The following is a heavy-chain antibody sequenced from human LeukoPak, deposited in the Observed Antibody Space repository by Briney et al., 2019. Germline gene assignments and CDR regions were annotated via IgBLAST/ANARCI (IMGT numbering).Heavy chain of an antibody. CDR2: IHPNSGGT. J-gene: IGHJ4*02. V-gene: IGHV1-2*02. CDR3: ARDPSNSGYDYLYYFDY. D-gene: IGHD5-12*01. Sequence: ASVKVSCTASGYTFTGYYMHWVRQAPGQGLEWMGWIHPNSGGTKYAQRFQGRVTVTRDTSISTVYMELSRLRSDDTAVYYCARDPSNSGYDYLYYFDYWGQGTLVTVSS. CDR1: GYTFTGYY.